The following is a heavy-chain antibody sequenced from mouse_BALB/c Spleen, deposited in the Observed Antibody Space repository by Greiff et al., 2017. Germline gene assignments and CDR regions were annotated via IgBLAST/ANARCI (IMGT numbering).Heavy chain of an antibody. V-gene: IGHV14-3*02. D-gene: IGHD2-4*01. Sequence: EVQLQQPGAELVKPGASVKLSCTASGFNIKDTYMHWVKQRPEQGLEWIGRIDPANGNTKYDPKFQGKATITADTSSNTAYLQLSSLTSEDTAVYYCARGYDYGGFAYWGQGTLVTVSA. CDR3: ARGYDYGGFAY. CDR1: GFNIKDTY. CDR2: IDPANGNT. J-gene: IGHJ3*01.